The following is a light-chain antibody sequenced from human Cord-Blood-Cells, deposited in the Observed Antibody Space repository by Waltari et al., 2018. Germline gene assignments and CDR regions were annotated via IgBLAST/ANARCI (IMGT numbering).Light chain of an antibody. Sequence: DIQMTQSPSPPSASVGERGTITCRASQRISSYLNLYQQKPGKAPKLLLYAASSLQSGVPSRFSGSGSWTDFTLTISSLQPEDFATYYGQQSYSTPLTFGGGTKVAIK. CDR2: AAS. V-gene: IGKV1-39*01. CDR1: QRISSY. J-gene: IGKJ4*01. CDR3: QQSYSTPLT.